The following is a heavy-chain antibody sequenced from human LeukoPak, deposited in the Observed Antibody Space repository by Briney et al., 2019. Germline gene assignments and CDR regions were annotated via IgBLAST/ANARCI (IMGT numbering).Heavy chain of an antibody. CDR2: IWYDGSNK. J-gene: IGHJ4*02. CDR3: ARDMSDSSGWLLFDY. V-gene: IGHV3-33*01. CDR1: GFTFSSYG. D-gene: IGHD6-19*01. Sequence: GGSLRPSCAASGFTFSSYGMHWVRQAPGKGLEWVAVIWYDGSNKYYADSVKGRFTISRDNSKNTLYLQMNSLRAEDTAVYYCARDMSDSSGWLLFDYWGQGTLVTVSS.